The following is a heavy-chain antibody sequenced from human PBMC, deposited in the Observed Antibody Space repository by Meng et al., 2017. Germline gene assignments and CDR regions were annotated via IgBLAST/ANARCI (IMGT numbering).Heavy chain of an antibody. CDR2: IYWDDDK. J-gene: IGHJ4*02. CDR1: GFSLSISGVG. V-gene: IGHV2-5*02. D-gene: IGHD5-24*01. Sequence: QIPLKESGPTLVKPTQTLTLTCTFSGFSLSISGVGMGWIRQPPGKALEWLALIYWDDDKRYSPSLKSRLTITKDTSKNQVVLTMTNMDPVDTATYYCAHRPNVEMATYHFDYWGQGTLVTVSS. CDR3: AHRPNVEMATYHFDY.